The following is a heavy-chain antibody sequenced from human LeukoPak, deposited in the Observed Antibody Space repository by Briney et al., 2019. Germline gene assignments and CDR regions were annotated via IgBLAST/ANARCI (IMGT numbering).Heavy chain of an antibody. CDR3: ARAGYSSGWYQGYYFDY. Sequence: SETLSLTCTVSGGSISSYYWSWIRQPPGKGLEWIGYIYYSGSANYNPSLKSRVTISVDTSKNQFSLKLSSVTAADTAVYYCARAGYSSGWYQGYYFDYWGQGTLVTVSS. J-gene: IGHJ4*02. CDR1: GGSISSYY. V-gene: IGHV4-59*12. D-gene: IGHD6-19*01. CDR2: IYYSGSA.